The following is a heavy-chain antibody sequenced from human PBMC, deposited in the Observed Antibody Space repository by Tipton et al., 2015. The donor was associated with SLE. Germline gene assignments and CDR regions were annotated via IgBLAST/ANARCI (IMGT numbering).Heavy chain of an antibody. CDR2: ITGSGDRT. J-gene: IGHJ4*02. CDR1: GFTFSNYA. V-gene: IGHV3-23*01. D-gene: IGHD3-3*01. CDR3: ARSPVDYWNGYSA. Sequence: GSLRLSCAASGFTFSNYAMSWVRQAPGKGLEWVSAITGSGDRTYYIDSVEGRFTISRDNSKNSLYLQMNGLRAEDTAVYYYARSPVDYWNGYSAWGQGTLVTVSS.